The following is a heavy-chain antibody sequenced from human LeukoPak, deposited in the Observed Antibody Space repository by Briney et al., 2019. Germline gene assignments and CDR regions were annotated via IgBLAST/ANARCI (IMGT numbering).Heavy chain of an antibody. J-gene: IGHJ3*02. CDR1: GFTFSSYG. V-gene: IGHV3-30*18. CDR3: AKAEEMATIFDAFDI. CDR2: ISYDGSNK. D-gene: IGHD5-24*01. Sequence: GGSLRLSCAASGFTFSSYGMHWVRQAPGKGLEWVAVISYDGSNKYYADSVKGRFTISRDNSKNTLYLQMNSLRAEDTAVYYCAKAEEMATIFDAFDIWGQGTMVTVSS.